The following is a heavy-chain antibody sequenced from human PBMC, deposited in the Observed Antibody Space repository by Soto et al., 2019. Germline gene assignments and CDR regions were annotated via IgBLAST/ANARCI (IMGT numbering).Heavy chain of an antibody. J-gene: IGHJ4*02. Sequence: PSDTLSLTCAASGDSISVGGFSWSWIRQPPGKGLEWIGYILHTGGTQYNPSLKSRVSMSVDKSKNQFSLHLTSVTAADTAVYYCARLQFGEGFDYWGQGALVTVSS. V-gene: IGHV4-30-2*01. CDR1: GDSISVGGFS. D-gene: IGHD3-10*01. CDR2: ILHTGGT. CDR3: ARLQFGEGFDY.